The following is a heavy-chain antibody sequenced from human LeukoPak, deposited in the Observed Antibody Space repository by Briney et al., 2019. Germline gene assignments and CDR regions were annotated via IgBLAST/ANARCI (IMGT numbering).Heavy chain of an antibody. CDR2: INQDGSDR. CDR3: ARDLSIAVAGADY. D-gene: IGHD6-19*01. Sequence: GESLRLSCAASGFTFSPYGITGVAKAPGKGLEGVANINQDGSDRYYVDSVKGRFTISRDNAKNSLYLQMNSLRADDTAVYYCARDLSIAVAGADYWGQGTLVTVSS. J-gene: IGHJ4*02. V-gene: IGHV3-7*01. CDR1: GFTFSPYG.